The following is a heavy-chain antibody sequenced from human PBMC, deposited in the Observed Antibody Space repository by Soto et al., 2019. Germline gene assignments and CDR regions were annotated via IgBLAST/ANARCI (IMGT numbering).Heavy chain of an antibody. CDR1: GFTFTSSA. CDR2: IVVGSGNT. V-gene: IGHV1-58*01. CDR3: AAFDPGPMGFDP. D-gene: IGHD3-9*01. Sequence: ASVKVSCKASGFTFTSSAVQWVRQARGQRLEWIGKIVVGSGNTNYAQKFQERVTITRDVSTSTAYMELSSLRSEDTAFYYCAAFDPGPMGFDPWGQGTLVTVSS. J-gene: IGHJ5*02.